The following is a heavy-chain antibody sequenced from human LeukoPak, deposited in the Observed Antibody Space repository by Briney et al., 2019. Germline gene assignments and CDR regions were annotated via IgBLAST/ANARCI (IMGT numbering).Heavy chain of an antibody. Sequence: PGGSLRLSCAASGFSLSGYWMSWVRQAPGKGLEWVANIAKDGGAKHYVDSVKGRFTISRDNARSAVYLQMSSLRADDTAAYYCARDLDYYATDQWGQGTLVTVSS. CDR2: IAKDGGAK. CDR1: GFSLSGYW. D-gene: IGHD3/OR15-3a*01. J-gene: IGHJ5*02. CDR3: ARDLDYYATDQ. V-gene: IGHV3-7*01.